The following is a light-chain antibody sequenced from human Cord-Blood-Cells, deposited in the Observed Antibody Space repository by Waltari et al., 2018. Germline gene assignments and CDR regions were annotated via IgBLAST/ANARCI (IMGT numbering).Light chain of an antibody. J-gene: IGLJ3*02. CDR3: CSYAGSYTWV. CDR1: SSDVGGYNY. CDR2: DVS. V-gene: IGLV2-11*01. Sequence: SALTQPRSVSGSPGQSVTISCTGTSSDVGGYNYVSWYQQQPGKDPKLMIYDVSKRPSGGPDRVSGTNSGTTAYLTISGLQAEDDAEYYCCSYAGSYTWVFGGGTKLTVL.